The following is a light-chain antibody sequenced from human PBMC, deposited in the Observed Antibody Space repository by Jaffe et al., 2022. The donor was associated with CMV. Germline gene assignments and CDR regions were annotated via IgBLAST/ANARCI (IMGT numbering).Light chain of an antibody. CDR1: QGISNY. V-gene: IGKV1-27*01. Sequence: DIQMTQSPSSLSASVGDRVTITCRASQGISNYLAWYQQKPGKVPKLLIYAASTLQSGVPSRFSGSGSGTDFTLTISSLQPEDVATYYCQKYNSAAVSWTFGQGTKVEIK. CDR2: AAS. J-gene: IGKJ1*01. CDR3: QKYNSAAVSWT.